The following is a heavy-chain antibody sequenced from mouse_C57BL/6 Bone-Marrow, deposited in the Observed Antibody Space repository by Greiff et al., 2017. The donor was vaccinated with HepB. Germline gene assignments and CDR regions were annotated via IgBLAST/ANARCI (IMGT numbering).Heavy chain of an antibody. V-gene: IGHV1-81*01. CDR2: IYPRSGNT. Sequence: VKLQESGAELARPGASVKLSCKASGYTFTSYGISWVKQRTGQGLEWIGEIYPRSGNTYYNEKFKGKATLTADKSSSTAYMELRSLTSEDSAVYFCAGRAPYYYGSSSYAMDYWGQGTSVTVSS. D-gene: IGHD1-1*01. CDR3: AGRAPYYYGSSSYAMDY. J-gene: IGHJ4*01. CDR1: GYTFTSYG.